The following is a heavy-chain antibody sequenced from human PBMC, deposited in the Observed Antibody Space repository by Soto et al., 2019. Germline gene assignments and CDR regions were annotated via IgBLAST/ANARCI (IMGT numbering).Heavy chain of an antibody. V-gene: IGHV3-30*02. CDR3: AQWAGAFDY. Sequence: PGGSLRLSCAASGFPFSSYGMNWVRHAPGKGLEWVAYICCNGGNKYYADSVKGRFTISRDNSKNTLYLQMNSLRAEDTAVYYCAQWAGAFDYWGQGTLVTVSS. D-gene: IGHD1-26*01. CDR2: ICCNGGNK. CDR1: GFPFSSYG. J-gene: IGHJ4*02.